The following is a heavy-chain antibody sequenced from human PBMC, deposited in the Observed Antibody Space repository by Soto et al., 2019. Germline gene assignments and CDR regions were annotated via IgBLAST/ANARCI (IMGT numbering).Heavy chain of an antibody. CDR1: GGSISSSSYY. V-gene: IGHV4-39*01. Sequence: QLQLQESGPGLVKPSATLSLTCTVSGGSISSSSYYWGWIRQPPGKGLEWIGSIYYSGSTYYNPSLRSRVTISVDTSKNQFSLKLSSVTAADTAVYYCARSMTTVVTLDYWGQGTLVTVSS. CDR2: IYYSGST. J-gene: IGHJ4*02. D-gene: IGHD4-17*01. CDR3: ARSMTTVVTLDY.